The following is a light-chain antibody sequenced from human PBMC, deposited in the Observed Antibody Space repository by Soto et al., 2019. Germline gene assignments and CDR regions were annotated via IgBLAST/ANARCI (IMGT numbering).Light chain of an antibody. CDR1: SSDVGGYNY. Sequence: QSALTQPASVSGSPGQSITISCTGTSSDVGGYNYVSWYQQHPGKAPKLMIYDVNNRPSGVSYRFSGSKSGNTASLTISGLQAEYEADYYCSSYTSSSTLVVFGGGTKLTVL. J-gene: IGLJ2*01. CDR2: DVN. V-gene: IGLV2-14*01. CDR3: SSYTSSSTLVV.